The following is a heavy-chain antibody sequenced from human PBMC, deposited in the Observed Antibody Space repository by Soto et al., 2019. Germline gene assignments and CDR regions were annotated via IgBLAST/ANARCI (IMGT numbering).Heavy chain of an antibody. J-gene: IGHJ3*02. CDR1: GYPVTAYY. CDR2: INPATGAA. Sequence: QLHLVQSGAVVKKPGASVTVSCSASGYPVTAYYMHWVRQAPGRGLEWMGGINPATGAAKYTQTFQGTVTMTRDTSTSTVFMELSGLTSEDTAVFYWARGGGVGVAGSAAFDMWGQGTLVTVSS. CDR3: ARGGGVGVAGSAAFDM. D-gene: IGHD3-3*01. V-gene: IGHV1-2*02.